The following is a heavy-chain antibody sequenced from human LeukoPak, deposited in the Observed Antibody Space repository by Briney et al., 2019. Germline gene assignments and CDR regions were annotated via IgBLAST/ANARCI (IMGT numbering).Heavy chain of an antibody. CDR2: IYYIGTT. V-gene: IGHV4-59*02. Sequence: SETLSLTCAVYGGSVSGYYWSWIRQPPAQGLEWIGDIYYIGTTRYTPSLKSRVTISVDTSKNQFSLKLRSVTAADTAVYYCARVGLYDILTAYYRPYYMDVWGKGTTVTISS. CDR3: ARVGLYDILTAYYRPYYMDV. J-gene: IGHJ6*03. CDR1: GGSVSGYY. D-gene: IGHD3-9*01.